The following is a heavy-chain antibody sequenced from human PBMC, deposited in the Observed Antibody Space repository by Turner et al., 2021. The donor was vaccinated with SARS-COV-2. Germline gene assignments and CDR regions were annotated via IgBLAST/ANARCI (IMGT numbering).Heavy chain of an antibody. D-gene: IGHD2-21*02. CDR1: GFTFSSYG. CDR3: SRDIYGGNSGPAG. V-gene: IGHV3-30*04. Sequence: VQLVESGGGLVQPGRSLRLSCAASGFTFSSYGMHWVRQAPGKGLEWVAVISYDGSNKYYADSVKGRFTISRDNSKNTLYLQMNSLRAEDTAVYYCSRDIYGGNSGPAGWGQGTLVTVSS. CDR2: ISYDGSNK. J-gene: IGHJ4*02.